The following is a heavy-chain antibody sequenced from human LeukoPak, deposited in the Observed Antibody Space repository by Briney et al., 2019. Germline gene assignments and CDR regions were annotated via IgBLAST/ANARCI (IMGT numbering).Heavy chain of an antibody. Sequence: GASVKVSCKASGYTFTSYDINWVRQATGQGLEWMGWMNPNSGNTGYAQKFQGRVTITRNTSISTAYMELSSLRSEDTAVYYCARTTLSSDYMDVWGKGTTVTVSS. J-gene: IGHJ6*03. CDR1: GYTFTSYD. V-gene: IGHV1-8*03. D-gene: IGHD3-16*02. CDR3: ARTTLSSDYMDV. CDR2: MNPNSGNT.